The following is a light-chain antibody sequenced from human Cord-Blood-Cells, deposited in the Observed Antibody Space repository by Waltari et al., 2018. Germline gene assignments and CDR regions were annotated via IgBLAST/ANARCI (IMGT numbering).Light chain of an antibody. Sequence: EIVLTQSPGTLSLSPGERATLSCRASQSVSSSYLAWYQPKPSQAPRLLVYGASSSATGIPDRFSGSGSRTDFTLTISRLEPEDFAVYYCQQYGSSYTFGQGTKLEIK. CDR1: QSVSSSY. CDR3: QQYGSSYT. V-gene: IGKV3-20*01. CDR2: GAS. J-gene: IGKJ2*01.